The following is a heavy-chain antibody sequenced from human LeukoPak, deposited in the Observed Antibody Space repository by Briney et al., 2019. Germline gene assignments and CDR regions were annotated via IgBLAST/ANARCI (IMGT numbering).Heavy chain of an antibody. V-gene: IGHV3-21*01. J-gene: IGHJ4*02. CDR1: GFGFSSYS. D-gene: IGHD2-21*02. CDR2: ISSSSYI. Sequence: GGSLRLSCAASGFGFSSYSMNWVRQAPGKGLEWVSSISSSSYIYYADSVKGRFTISRDNAKNSLYLQVNSLRAEDTAVYYCARETYCGGDCYVQYYFDYWGQGTLVTVSS. CDR3: ARETYCGGDCYVQYYFDY.